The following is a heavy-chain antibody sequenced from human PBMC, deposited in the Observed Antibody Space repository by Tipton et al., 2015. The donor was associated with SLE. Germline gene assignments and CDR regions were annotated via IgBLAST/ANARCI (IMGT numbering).Heavy chain of an antibody. V-gene: IGHV4-34*01. CDR2: INHSGST. Sequence: GLVKPSETLSLTCAVYGGSFSGYYWSWIRQPPGKGLEWIGEINHSGSTSYNPSLKSRVTISVDTSKNQFSLKLSSVTAADTAVYYCAAYYDFSVYYCDYWGQGTLVTVSS. CDR1: GGSFSGYY. D-gene: IGHD3-3*01. CDR3: AAYYDFSVYYCDY. J-gene: IGHJ4*02.